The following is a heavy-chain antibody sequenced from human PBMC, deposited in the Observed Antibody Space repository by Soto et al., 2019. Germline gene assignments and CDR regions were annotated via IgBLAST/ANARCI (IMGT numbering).Heavy chain of an antibody. V-gene: IGHV3-48*01. CDR3: ARSPMVRGVMFAFDI. J-gene: IGHJ3*02. CDR2: ISSSSSTI. D-gene: IGHD3-10*01. CDR1: GFTFSSYS. Sequence: GGSLRLSCAASGFTFSSYSMNWVRQAPGKGLEWVSYISSSSSTIYYADSVKGRFTISRDNAKNSLYLQMNSLRAEDTAVYYCARSPMVRGVMFAFDIWGQGTMVTVSS.